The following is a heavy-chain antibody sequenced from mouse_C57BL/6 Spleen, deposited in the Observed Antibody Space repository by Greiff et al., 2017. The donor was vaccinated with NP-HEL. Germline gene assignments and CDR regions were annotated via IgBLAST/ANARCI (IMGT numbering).Heavy chain of an antibody. V-gene: IGHV1-82*01. Sequence: QVQLQQSGPELVKPGASVKISCKASGYAFSSSWMNWVKQRPGKGLEWIGRIYPGDGDTNYNGKFKGKATLTADKSSSTAYMQLSSLTSEDSAVYFGARWDDYDDGYYFDYWGQGTTLTVSS. CDR1: GYAFSSSW. D-gene: IGHD2-4*01. J-gene: IGHJ2*01. CDR3: ARWDDYDDGYYFDY. CDR2: IYPGDGDT.